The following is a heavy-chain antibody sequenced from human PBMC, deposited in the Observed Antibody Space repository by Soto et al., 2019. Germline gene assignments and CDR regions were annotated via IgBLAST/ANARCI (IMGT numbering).Heavy chain of an antibody. J-gene: IGHJ4*02. CDR3: AREQGGDGIFDY. CDR2: ISGHNGVT. CDR1: GYTFTSSG. Sequence: QVQLVQSGPEVKKPEASVKVSCKTSGYTFTSSGISWVRHAPGQGPEWMGWISGHNGVTNFARNFKDRVTLTIDSSTNTSYVEVRSLSFADTAIYYCAREQGGDGIFDYWGQGTLVTVSS. V-gene: IGHV1-18*04. D-gene: IGHD2-15*01.